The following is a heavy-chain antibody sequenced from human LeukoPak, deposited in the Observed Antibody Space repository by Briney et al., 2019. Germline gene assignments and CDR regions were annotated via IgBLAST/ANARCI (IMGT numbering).Heavy chain of an antibody. J-gene: IGHJ4*02. CDR3: ASTGVTFGGVIAIDY. CDR1: GFTFDDYG. Sequence: GGSLRLSCAASGFTFDDYGMSWVRQAPGKGLEWVSGINWNGGTTGYADSVKGRFTISRDNAKNSLYLQMNSLRAEDTAVYYCASTGVTFGGVIAIDYWGQGTLVTVSS. D-gene: IGHD3-16*02. CDR2: INWNGGTT. V-gene: IGHV3-20*04.